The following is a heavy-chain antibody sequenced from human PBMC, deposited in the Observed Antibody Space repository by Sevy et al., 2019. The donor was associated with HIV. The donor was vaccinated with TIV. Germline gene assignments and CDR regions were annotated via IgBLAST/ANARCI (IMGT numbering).Heavy chain of an antibody. CDR3: TKDAGWPL. D-gene: IGHD3-9*01. V-gene: IGHV3-23*01. CDR1: VFLFGTHA. CDR2: ITSSASTT. J-gene: IGHJ4*02. Sequence: GGSLRLSCAASVFLFGTHAMSWVRQAPGKGLEWVSGITSSASTTYYADSVKGRFTISRDNSKNTLYLQMNNLRAEDTAVYYCTKDAGWPLWGQGTLVTVSS.